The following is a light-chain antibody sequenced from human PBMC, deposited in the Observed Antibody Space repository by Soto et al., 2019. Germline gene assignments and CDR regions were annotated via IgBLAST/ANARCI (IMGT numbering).Light chain of an antibody. CDR1: SSDVGGYNY. V-gene: IGLV2-14*01. CDR3: SSYTSSSTYD. CDR2: DVS. J-gene: IGLJ1*01. Sequence: QSVLTQPASVSGSPGQSITISCTGTSSDVGGYNYVSWYQQHPGKAPKLMIYDVSNRPSGISNRFSGSKSGNTASLTISGFQAEDEADYYCSSYTSSSTYDFGTGTKVTVL.